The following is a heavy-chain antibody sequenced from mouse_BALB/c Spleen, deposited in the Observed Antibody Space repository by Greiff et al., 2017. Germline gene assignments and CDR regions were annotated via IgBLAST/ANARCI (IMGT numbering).Heavy chain of an antibody. Sequence: EVHLVESGGGLVQPGGSRKLSCAASGFTFSSFGMHWVRQAPEKGLEWVAYISSGSSTIYYADTVKGRFTISRDNPKNTLFLQMTSLRSEDTAMYYCARSYGYDRVFAYWGQGTLVTVTA. CDR1: GFTFSSFG. J-gene: IGHJ3*01. V-gene: IGHV5-17*02. D-gene: IGHD2-2*01. CDR2: ISSGSSTI. CDR3: ARSYGYDRVFAY.